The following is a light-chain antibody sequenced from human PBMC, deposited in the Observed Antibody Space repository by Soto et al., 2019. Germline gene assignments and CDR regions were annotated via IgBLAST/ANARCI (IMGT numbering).Light chain of an antibody. J-gene: IGLJ1*01. CDR3: SSYTNINTRACV. CDR1: SSDVGGYNY. V-gene: IGLV2-14*01. Sequence: QSALTQPASVSGSPGQSITISCTGTSSDVGGYNYVSWYQQHPGKAPKLMIYEVSNRPSGVSNRFSGPKSGNTASLTISGLQAEDEAEYYCSSYTNINTRACVFGTGTKLTVL. CDR2: EVS.